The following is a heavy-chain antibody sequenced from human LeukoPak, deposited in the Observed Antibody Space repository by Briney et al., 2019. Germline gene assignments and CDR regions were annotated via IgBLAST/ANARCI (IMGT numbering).Heavy chain of an antibody. V-gene: IGHV3-7*04. CDR3: ARNWGHFDF. Sequence: GGSLRLSCAASGFTFSSYWMNWVRQAPGKGLEWVANINQDGSEKYYVDSVKGRFTISRDNAKNSLFLQMNSLRAEDTAVYYCARNWGHFDFRGQGTLVTVSS. CDR1: GFTFSSYW. CDR2: INQDGSEK. J-gene: IGHJ4*02. D-gene: IGHD7-27*01.